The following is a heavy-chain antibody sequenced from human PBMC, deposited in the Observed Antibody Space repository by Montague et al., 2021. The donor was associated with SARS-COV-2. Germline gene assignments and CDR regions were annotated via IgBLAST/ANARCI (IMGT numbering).Heavy chain of an antibody. CDR3: ARGIRITMVLGVTIDY. D-gene: IGHD3-10*01. CDR1: GFTFSSYS. V-gene: IGHV3-21*01. Sequence: SLRLSCAASGFTFSSYSMNWVRQAPGKGLEWVSSISSSSSYIYYADSVKGRFTISRDNAKNSLYLQMNSLRAEDTAVYYCARGIRITMVLGVTIDYWGQGTLVTVSS. CDR2: ISSSSSYI. J-gene: IGHJ4*02.